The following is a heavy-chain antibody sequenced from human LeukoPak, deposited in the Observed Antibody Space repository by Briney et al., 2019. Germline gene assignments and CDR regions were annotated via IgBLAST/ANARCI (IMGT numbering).Heavy chain of an antibody. CDR1: GFTFSDYY. CDR3: ARDDPRTAAAGTGIDY. CDR2: ISSSGSTI. Sequence: GGSLRLSCAASGFTFSDYYMSWIRQAPGKGLEWVSYISSSGSTIYYADSVKGRFTISRDNAKNSLYLQMNGLRAEDTAVYYCARDDPRTAAAGTGIDYWGQGTLVTVSS. D-gene: IGHD6-13*01. V-gene: IGHV3-11*01. J-gene: IGHJ4*02.